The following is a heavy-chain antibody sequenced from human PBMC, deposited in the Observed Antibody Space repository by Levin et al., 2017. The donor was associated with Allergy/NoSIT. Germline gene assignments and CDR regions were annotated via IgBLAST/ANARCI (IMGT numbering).Heavy chain of an antibody. CDR2: IYYTGST. V-gene: IGHV4-59*01. D-gene: IGHD6-19*01. Sequence: PSETLSLTCTVSGGSTSTYYWSWIRQPPGKGLEWIGYIYYTGSTKYNPSLKSRVTISLDTSKNQFSLNLTSVTAADTAVYYCARTDSWQWLVQPHFDYWGQGTLVTVSS. CDR1: GGSTSTYY. J-gene: IGHJ4*02. CDR3: ARTDSWQWLVQPHFDY.